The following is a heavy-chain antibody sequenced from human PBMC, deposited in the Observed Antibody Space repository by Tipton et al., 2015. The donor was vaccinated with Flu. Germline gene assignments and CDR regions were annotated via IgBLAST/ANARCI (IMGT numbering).Heavy chain of an antibody. J-gene: IGHJ4*02. CDR1: GDSMNNYY. V-gene: IGHV4-4*07. CDR3: ASTSNYGRRIEPDFDS. D-gene: IGHD1-14*01. Sequence: TLSLTCTVSGDSMNNYYWSWIRQPAGKGLEWIGRVYASGSTTYNPSLKSRVTMSLDTSKNQFSLRLTSVTAADTAKYYCASTSNYGRRIEPDFDSWGQGALVTVSS. CDR2: VYASGST.